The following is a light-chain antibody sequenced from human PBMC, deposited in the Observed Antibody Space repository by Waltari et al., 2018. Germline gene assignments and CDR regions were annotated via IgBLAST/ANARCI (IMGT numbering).Light chain of an antibody. CDR3: QQSYSTPLT. Sequence: DIQMTQSPSPLSASVGDRVTITCRASQSISFFLNWFQQKPGKAPKLLIYAASTLHIGVPSRFSGSGSGTDFTLTINNLQPEDFATYSCQQSYSTPLTFGGGTRVEIK. CDR2: AAS. J-gene: IGKJ4*01. CDR1: QSISFF. V-gene: IGKV1-39*01.